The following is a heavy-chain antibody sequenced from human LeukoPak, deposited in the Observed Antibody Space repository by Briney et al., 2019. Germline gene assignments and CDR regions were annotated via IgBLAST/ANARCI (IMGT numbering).Heavy chain of an antibody. V-gene: IGHV4-4*07. Sequence: SETLSLTCTVSGGSISGYFWSWLRQPAGKGLEWIGRIYSSGSNNYNPSLQSRVTISLDTSKNHLSLYLSSVTAADTAVYYCAREPTSGREPTSGRPLDYWGQGTLVTVSS. J-gene: IGHJ4*02. CDR3: AREPTSGREPTSGRPLDY. CDR1: GGSISGYF. D-gene: IGHD5-12*01. CDR2: IYSSGSN.